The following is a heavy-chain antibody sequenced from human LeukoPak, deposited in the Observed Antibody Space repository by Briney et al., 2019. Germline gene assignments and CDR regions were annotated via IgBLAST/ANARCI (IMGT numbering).Heavy chain of an antibody. D-gene: IGHD3-10*01. J-gene: IGHJ6*02. CDR2: LSYTGSA. CDR1: GGSILSTSFS. V-gene: IGHV4-39*07. CDR3: ARLWFGAEDYYGMDV. Sequence: SETLSLTCTVSGGSILSTSFSWGWIRQSPGKGLEWIGALSYTGSAYYNPSLKSRVTISVDTSKNQFSLKLSSVTAADTAVYYCARLWFGAEDYYGMDVWGQGTTVTVSS.